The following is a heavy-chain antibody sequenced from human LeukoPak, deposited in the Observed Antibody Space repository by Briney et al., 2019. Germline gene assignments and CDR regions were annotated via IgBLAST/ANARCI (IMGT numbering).Heavy chain of an antibody. CDR1: GFTVSSNY. J-gene: IGHJ6*03. CDR2: IYSDNT. CDR3: ARVPYYYYYYMDV. V-gene: IGHV3-53*01. Sequence: GGSLRLSCAASGFTVSSNYMSWVRQAPGKGLEWVSFIYSDNTHYSDSVKGRFTISRDNSKNTLYLQMNSLRAEDTAVYYCARVPYYYYYYMDVWGKGTTVTISS.